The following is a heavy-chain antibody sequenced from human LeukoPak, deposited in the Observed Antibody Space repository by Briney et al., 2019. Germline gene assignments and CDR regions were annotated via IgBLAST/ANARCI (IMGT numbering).Heavy chain of an antibody. V-gene: IGHV4-39*01. Sequence: SETLSLTCTVSGGSISSTNYFWDWIRQPPGKGLEWIGGISHSGRTYNNASLKSRVTISADTSKKQFSLTLNSVTAADTAVYYCARSYCGGDCYASGGIDYWGQGTLVTVSS. J-gene: IGHJ4*02. D-gene: IGHD2-21*02. CDR2: ISHSGRT. CDR1: GGSISSTNYF. CDR3: ARSYCGGDCYASGGIDY.